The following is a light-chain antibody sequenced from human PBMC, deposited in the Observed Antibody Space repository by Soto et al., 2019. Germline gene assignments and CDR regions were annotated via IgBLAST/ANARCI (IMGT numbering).Light chain of an antibody. Sequence: DIQLTQSPSFLSASVGDRVTITCRASQGISSYLAWYQQKPGKAPKLLIYAASTLQSGVPSRFSGSGSGTEFTLTISSLQPEDFATYYCQQSYSTLTFGGGTKVDIK. V-gene: IGKV1-9*01. CDR1: QGISSY. CDR3: QQSYSTLT. CDR2: AAS. J-gene: IGKJ4*01.